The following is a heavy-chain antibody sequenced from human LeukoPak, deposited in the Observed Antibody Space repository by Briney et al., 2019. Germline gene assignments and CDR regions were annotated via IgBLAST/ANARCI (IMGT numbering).Heavy chain of an antibody. D-gene: IGHD6-19*01. CDR1: GVSINSHS. V-gene: IGHV4-59*08. Sequence: SETLSLTCTVSGVSINSHSWSWIRQPPGKGLEWIGDIYYKGSTNYNPSRKSRVTISVDTSKNHLSLKLTSVLAADTASYYCVRRDNTGWNYFDYWGQGILVTVSS. J-gene: IGHJ4*02. CDR3: VRRDNTGWNYFDY. CDR2: IYYKGST.